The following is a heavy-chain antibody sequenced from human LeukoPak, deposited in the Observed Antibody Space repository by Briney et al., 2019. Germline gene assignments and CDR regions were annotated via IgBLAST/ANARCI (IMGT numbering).Heavy chain of an antibody. V-gene: IGHV3-30*04. Sequence: PGRSLRLSCAASGFTFRTYAMNWVRQAPGKGLEWVAVISDDGSNKYYADSVKGRFTISRDNSKNTLYLQMNSLRAEDTAVYYCAKDDYYDTSGYRDWGQGTLVTVSS. CDR1: GFTFRTYA. J-gene: IGHJ4*02. D-gene: IGHD3-22*01. CDR2: ISDDGSNK. CDR3: AKDDYYDTSGYRD.